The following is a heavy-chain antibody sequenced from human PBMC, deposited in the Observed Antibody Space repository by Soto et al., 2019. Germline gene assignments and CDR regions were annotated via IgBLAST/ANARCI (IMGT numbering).Heavy chain of an antibody. D-gene: IGHD2-2*01. CDR1: GYTFTGYY. J-gene: IGHJ4*02. CDR3: ARGAPRPAIRSQWIDY. Sequence: QVQLVQSGAEVKKPGASVKVSCKASGYTFTGYYMHWVRQAPGQGLEWMGWINPNSGGTNYAQKFQGRVTMTRDTSISTDYMELSRLRSDDTAVYYCARGAPRPAIRSQWIDYWGQGTLVTVSS. V-gene: IGHV1-2*02. CDR2: INPNSGGT.